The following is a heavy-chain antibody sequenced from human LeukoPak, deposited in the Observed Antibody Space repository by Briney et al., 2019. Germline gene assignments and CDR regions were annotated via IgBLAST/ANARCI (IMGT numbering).Heavy chain of an antibody. Sequence: SVKVSCKASGGTFSSYAISWVRQAPGQGLEWMGGIIPIFGTADYAQKFQGRVTITTDESTSTAYMELSSLRSEDTAVYYCARSYRLRTVVEPYYYDSSGYYGLDYWGQGTLVTVSS. CDR2: IIPIFGTA. CDR1: GGTFSSYA. J-gene: IGHJ4*02. D-gene: IGHD3-22*01. V-gene: IGHV1-69*05. CDR3: ARSYRLRTVVEPYYYDSSGYYGLDY.